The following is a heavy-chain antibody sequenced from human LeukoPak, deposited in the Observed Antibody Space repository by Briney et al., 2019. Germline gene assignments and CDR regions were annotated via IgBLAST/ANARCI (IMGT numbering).Heavy chain of an antibody. Sequence: PGGSLRLSCAASGFTFSSYVIHWVRQPPGKGLGWVAAVSYDGSSKSYADSVKGRFAISRDNSKNTVYLQMNSLGAEDTAVYYCARALYDSSGYYLDYWGQGTLVTVSS. V-gene: IGHV3-30*09. D-gene: IGHD3-22*01. CDR3: ARALYDSSGYYLDY. CDR2: VSYDGSSK. CDR1: GFTFSSYV. J-gene: IGHJ4*02.